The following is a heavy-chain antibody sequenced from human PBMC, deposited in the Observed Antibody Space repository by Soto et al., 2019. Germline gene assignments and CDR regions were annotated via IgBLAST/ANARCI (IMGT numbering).Heavy chain of an antibody. CDR3: ARDDSGFSGSHYIDYFNY. D-gene: IGHD1-26*01. CDR2: INPSGGYT. J-gene: IGHJ4*02. Sequence: ASVKVSCKASGYTFSSYYMNWVRQAPGQGLEWLGIINPSGGYTTYAQRFQGRVTFTRDTSAGTVYMQLSSLTSEDTAVYYCARDDSGFSGSHYIDYFNYWGQGALVTVSS. V-gene: IGHV1-46*01. CDR1: GYTFSSYY.